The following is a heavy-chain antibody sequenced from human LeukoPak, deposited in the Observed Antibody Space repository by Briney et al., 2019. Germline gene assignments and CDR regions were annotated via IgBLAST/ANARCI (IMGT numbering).Heavy chain of an antibody. CDR3: TRATTHLLPKLRYFDRVDAFDI. Sequence: TGGSLRLSCAASGFTFSNAWMSWVRQAPGKGLEWVGRIKSKTDGGTTDYAAPVKGRFTISRDDSNNTLYLQMNSLKTEDTAVYYCTRATTHLLPKLRYFDRVDAFDIWGQGTMVTVSS. V-gene: IGHV3-15*01. CDR2: IKSKTDGGTT. D-gene: IGHD3-9*01. J-gene: IGHJ3*02. CDR1: GFTFSNAW.